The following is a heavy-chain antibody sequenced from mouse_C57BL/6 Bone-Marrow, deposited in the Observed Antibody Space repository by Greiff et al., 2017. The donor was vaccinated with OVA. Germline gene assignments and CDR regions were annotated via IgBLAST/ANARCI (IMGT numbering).Heavy chain of an antibody. CDR3: ARDDRYYGNSYFDD. CDR2: LSYDGSN. CDR1: GYSITSGYY. V-gene: IGHV3-6*01. J-gene: IGHJ2*01. Sequence: EVQLQESGPGLVKPSQSLSLTCSVTGYSITSGYYWYWIRQFPGNKLEWLGYLSYDGSNNYNPTLKNRIPITRDTAKNQFFLKLNSVTTEDTATYYCARDDRYYGNSYFDDWGQGTTLTVSS. D-gene: IGHD2-1*01.